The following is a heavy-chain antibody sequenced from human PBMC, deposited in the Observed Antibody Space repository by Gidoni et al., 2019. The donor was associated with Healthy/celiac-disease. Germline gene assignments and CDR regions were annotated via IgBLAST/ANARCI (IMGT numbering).Heavy chain of an antibody. V-gene: IGHV4-34*01. Sequence: QVQLQQWGAGLLKPSETLSLTCAVYGGSFSGYYWSWIRQPPGKGLEWIGEINHSGSTNYNPSLKSRVTISVDTSKNQFSLKLSSVTAADTAVYYCARALLWFGEFNYFDYWGQGTLVTVSS. J-gene: IGHJ4*02. CDR1: GGSFSGYY. CDR3: ARALLWFGEFNYFDY. D-gene: IGHD3-10*01. CDR2: INHSGST.